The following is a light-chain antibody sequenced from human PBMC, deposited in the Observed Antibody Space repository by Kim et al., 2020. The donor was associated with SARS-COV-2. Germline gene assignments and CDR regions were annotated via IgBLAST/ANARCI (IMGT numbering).Light chain of an antibody. CDR1: SSDVGGYNY. CDR2: DVS. J-gene: IGLJ1*01. Sequence: QSALTQPASVSGSPVQSITISCTGTSSDVGGYNYVSWYQQHPGKAPKLMIYDVSNRPSGVSNRFSGSKSGNTASLTIYGLQAEDEADYYCSSYTSSITRDVCGTGTKVTVL. CDR3: SSYTSSITRDV. V-gene: IGLV2-14*03.